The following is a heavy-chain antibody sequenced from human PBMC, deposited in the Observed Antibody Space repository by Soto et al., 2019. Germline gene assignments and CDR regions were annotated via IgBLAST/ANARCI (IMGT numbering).Heavy chain of an antibody. CDR2: IKQDGSVN. CDR3: ARSPPFCSGSFCHYYFHMDV. Sequence: EVQLVESGGGLVQPGGSLRLSCAASGFAFSSYWMTWVRQAPGKGLEWVANIKQDGSVNYYMDSVKGRFTISRDNAKNSLYLQMSSLRAEDTAVYYCARSPPFCSGSFCHYYFHMDVWGKGTTVTVSS. J-gene: IGHJ6*03. V-gene: IGHV3-7*01. CDR1: GFAFSSYW. D-gene: IGHD2-15*01.